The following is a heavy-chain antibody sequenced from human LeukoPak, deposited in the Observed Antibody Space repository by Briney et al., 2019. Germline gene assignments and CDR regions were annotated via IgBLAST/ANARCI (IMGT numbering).Heavy chain of an antibody. Sequence: SETLSLTCAVYGGSFSGYYWSWIRQPPGKGLEWIGEINHSGSTNYNPSLKSRVTISVDTSKNQFSLKLSSVTAADTAVYYCATARGVQLWLLGYWGQGTLVTVSS. J-gene: IGHJ4*02. CDR3: ATARGVQLWLLGY. V-gene: IGHV4-34*01. D-gene: IGHD5-18*01. CDR1: GGSFSGYY. CDR2: INHSGST.